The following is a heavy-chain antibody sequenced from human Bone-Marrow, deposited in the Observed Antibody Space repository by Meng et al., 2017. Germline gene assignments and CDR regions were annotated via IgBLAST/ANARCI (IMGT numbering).Heavy chain of an antibody. Sequence: GESLKISCAASGFSFSDASMTWVRQAPGKGLEWVAGINWNGGSNGYANSVKGRFTISRDNAKNALYLQMNSLRAEDTALYYCAGVVYWSSTVCYSYYYYGMDVWGQGTTVTVSS. V-gene: IGHV3-20*04. CDR1: GFSFSDAS. J-gene: IGHJ6*02. D-gene: IGHD2-2*01. CDR2: INWNGGSN. CDR3: AGVVYWSSTVCYSYYYYGMDV.